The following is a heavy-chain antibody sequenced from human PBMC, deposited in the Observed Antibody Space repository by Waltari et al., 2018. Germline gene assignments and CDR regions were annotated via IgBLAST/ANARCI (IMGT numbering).Heavy chain of an antibody. V-gene: IGHV1-69*10. Sequence: QVQLVQSGAEVKKPGSSVKVSCKACGGTFSSYAISWVRQVPGQGLEWMGGIIPILGIATYAQKFQGRVTITADKSTSTAYMELSSLRSEDTAVYYCATTYCSGGSCSDYWGQGTLVTVSS. CDR3: ATTYCSGGSCSDY. CDR1: GGTFSSYA. CDR2: IIPILGIA. D-gene: IGHD2-15*01. J-gene: IGHJ4*02.